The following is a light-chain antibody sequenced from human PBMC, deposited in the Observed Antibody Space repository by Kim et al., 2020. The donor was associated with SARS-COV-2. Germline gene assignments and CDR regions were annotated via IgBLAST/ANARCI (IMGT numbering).Light chain of an antibody. V-gene: IGLV3-21*04. CDR2: YDS. Sequence: AQGKTAWISCWGNNIARESELGYQQEPGQASVLGIYYDSDRTSGIHERFSGCNSGKTAKRSISRVEAGDDAEYYCQVGDSSSDHRGFGGGTQVTVL. CDR3: QVGDSSSDHRG. J-gene: IGLJ3*02. CDR1: NIARES.